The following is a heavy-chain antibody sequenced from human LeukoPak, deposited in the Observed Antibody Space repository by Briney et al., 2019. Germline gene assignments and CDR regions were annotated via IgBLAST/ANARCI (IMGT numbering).Heavy chain of an antibody. CDR2: IYCNGST. V-gene: IGHV4-59*01. Sequence: PSETLPLTCTVSGGSISSYYWSWIRQPPGKGLEWIGYIYCNGSTNYTPSLKSRVTISLDTSKNQFSLKLRSVTAADTAMYYCARAVVLYYDGSGYSTRFDYWGQGTLVTVSS. CDR1: GGSISSYY. D-gene: IGHD3-22*01. CDR3: ARAVVLYYDGSGYSTRFDY. J-gene: IGHJ4*02.